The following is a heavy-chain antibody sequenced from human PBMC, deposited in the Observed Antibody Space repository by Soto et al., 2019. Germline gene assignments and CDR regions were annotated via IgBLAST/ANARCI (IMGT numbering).Heavy chain of an antibody. V-gene: IGHV1-69*01. Sequence: QVQLVQSGAEVKKPGSSVKVSCKASGGTFSSYAISWVRQAPGQGLEWMGGIIPIFGTANYAQKFQSRVTITADESTSTAYMELSSLRSEDTAVYYCARDSTTLWFGELLPAGMDVWGQGTTVTVSS. J-gene: IGHJ6*02. CDR3: ARDSTTLWFGELLPAGMDV. CDR1: GGTFSSYA. D-gene: IGHD3-10*01. CDR2: IIPIFGTA.